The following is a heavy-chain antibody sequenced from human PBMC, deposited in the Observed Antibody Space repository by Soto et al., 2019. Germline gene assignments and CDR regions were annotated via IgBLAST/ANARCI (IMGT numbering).Heavy chain of an antibody. D-gene: IGHD6-19*01. CDR2: IYPGDSDT. V-gene: IGHV5-51*01. J-gene: IGHJ4*02. Sequence: GESLKISCKGSGYSFTSYWIGWVRQMPGKGLEWMGIIYPGDSDTRYSPSFQGQVTISADKSISTAYLQWSSLKASDTAMYYCARPRAGYTSGWYEFVYWGQGTLVTVSS. CDR1: GYSFTSYW. CDR3: ARPRAGYTSGWYEFVY.